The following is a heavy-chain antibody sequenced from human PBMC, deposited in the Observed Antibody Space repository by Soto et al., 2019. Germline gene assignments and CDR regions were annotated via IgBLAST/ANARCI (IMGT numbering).Heavy chain of an antibody. V-gene: IGHV4-34*01. D-gene: IGHD5-12*01. Sequence: QVRLQQWGAGLLKPSETLSLTCAVYGGSFSGYYWSWIRQPPGKGLGWIGEINHSGSTNYNPSLKRRVTISVDTSRHQFSLKLIAVTAADTAVYYCARGRDSATTLISPYDPKYYLDYWGQGTLGTVSS. J-gene: IGHJ4*02. CDR1: GGSFSGYY. CDR3: ARGRDSATTLISPYDPKYYLDY. CDR2: INHSGST.